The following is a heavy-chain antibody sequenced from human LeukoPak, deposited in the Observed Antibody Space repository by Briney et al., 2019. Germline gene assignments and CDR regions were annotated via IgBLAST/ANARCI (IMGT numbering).Heavy chain of an antibody. J-gene: IGHJ6*02. CDR3: ARDGDANPPYYYYYGMDV. CDR2: ISAYNGNT. CDR1: GYTFTSYG. V-gene: IGHV1-18*01. Sequence: ASVKVSCKASGYTFTSYGISWVRQAPGQGLEWMGWISAYNGNTNYAQKLQGRVTMTTDTSTSTAYMELRSLRSDDTAVYYCARDGDANPPYYYYYGMDVWGQGTTVTVSS. D-gene: IGHD7-27*01.